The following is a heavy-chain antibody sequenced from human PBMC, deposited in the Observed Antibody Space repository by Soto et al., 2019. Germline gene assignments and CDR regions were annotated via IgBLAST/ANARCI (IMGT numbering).Heavy chain of an antibody. D-gene: IGHD3-16*02. CDR1: GFTFSSYA. J-gene: IGHJ4*02. CDR2: IKQDGSGK. Sequence: PGGSLRLSCAASGFTFSSYAMHWVRQAPGKGLEWVANIKQDGSGKYYADSVKGRFTISRDNAKNSMYLQMNSLRAEDTALYYCARNRYSDYWGQGTLVTVSS. CDR3: ARNRYSDY. V-gene: IGHV3-7*01.